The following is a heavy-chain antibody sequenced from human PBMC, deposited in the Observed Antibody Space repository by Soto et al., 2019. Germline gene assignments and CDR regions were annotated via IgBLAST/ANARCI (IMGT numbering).Heavy chain of an antibody. J-gene: IGHJ6*02. D-gene: IGHD2-15*01. CDR1: GYTFTSYD. CDR2: MNPNSGNT. Sequence: ASVKVSCKASGYTFTSYDINWVRQATGQGLEWMGWMNPNSGNTGYAQKFQGRVTMTRNTSISTAYMELSSLRSEDTAVYYCARVPGFCSGGGCVPSIEVWGQGTTVTVSS. CDR3: ARVPGFCSGGGCVPSIEV. V-gene: IGHV1-8*01.